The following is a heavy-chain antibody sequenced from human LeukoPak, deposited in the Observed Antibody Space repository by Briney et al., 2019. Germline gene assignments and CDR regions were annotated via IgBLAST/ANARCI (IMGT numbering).Heavy chain of an antibody. CDR2: IYTSGST. D-gene: IGHD4-17*01. J-gene: IGHJ6*03. Sequence: SETLSLTCTVSGGSISSYYWSWIRQPAGKGLEWIGRIYTSGSTNYNPSLKSRVTMSVDTSKNQFSLKLSSVSAADTAVYYCARIRRLDYGDYFYDYYYYMDVWGKGTTVTVSS. CDR3: ARIRRLDYGDYFYDYYYYMDV. CDR1: GGSISSYY. V-gene: IGHV4-4*07.